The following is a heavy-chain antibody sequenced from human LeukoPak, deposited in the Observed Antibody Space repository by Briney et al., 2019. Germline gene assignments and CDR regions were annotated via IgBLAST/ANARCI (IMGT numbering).Heavy chain of an antibody. Sequence: PSETLSLTCAVYGVSFSGYYWSWIRQPPGKGLEWIGEINHSGSTNYNPSLKGRVTISVDTSKNQFSLKLSSVTAADTAVYYCARANYVYWGQGTLVTVSS. D-gene: IGHD3-10*02. J-gene: IGHJ4*02. CDR1: GVSFSGYY. V-gene: IGHV4-34*01. CDR2: INHSGST. CDR3: ARANYVY.